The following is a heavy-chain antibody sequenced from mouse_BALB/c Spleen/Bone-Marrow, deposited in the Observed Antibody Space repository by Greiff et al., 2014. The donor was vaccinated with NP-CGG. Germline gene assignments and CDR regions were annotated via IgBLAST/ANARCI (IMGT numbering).Heavy chain of an antibody. Sequence: DVKLVESGPGLVKPSQSLSLTCTVTGYSITSDYAWNWIRQFPGNKLEWMGYISYSGITNYNPSLKSRISITRDTSKNQFFLQLNSVTTEDTATYYRARGRAAWFAYWGQGTLVTVSA. V-gene: IGHV3-2*02. CDR3: ARGRAAWFAY. D-gene: IGHD3-3*01. J-gene: IGHJ3*01. CDR1: GYSITSDYA. CDR2: ISYSGIT.